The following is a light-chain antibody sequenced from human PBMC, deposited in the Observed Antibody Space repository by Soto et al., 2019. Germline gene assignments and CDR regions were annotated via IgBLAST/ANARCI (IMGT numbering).Light chain of an antibody. V-gene: IGLV2-8*01. J-gene: IGLJ2*01. CDR2: EVS. Sequence: QSVLTQPPSASGSPGQSVTISCTGTSNDVGGYNYVSWYQQHPGKAPKLMIHEVSKRPSGVPDRFSGSKSGNTASLTVSGLLTEDEADYYCSSYGGANPVVFGGGTKVTVL. CDR1: SNDVGGYNY. CDR3: SSYGGANPVV.